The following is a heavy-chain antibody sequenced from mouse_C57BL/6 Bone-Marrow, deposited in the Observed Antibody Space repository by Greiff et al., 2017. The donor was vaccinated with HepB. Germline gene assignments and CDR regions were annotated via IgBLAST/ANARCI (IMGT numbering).Heavy chain of an antibody. V-gene: IGHV1-26*01. CDR1: GYTFTDYY. J-gene: IGHJ3*01. CDR3: ARYYRGFAY. D-gene: IGHD1-1*02. CDR2: INPNNGGT. Sequence: EVQLQQSGPELVKPGASVKISCKASGYTFTDYYMNWVKQSHGKSLEWIGDINPNNGGTSYNQKFKGKATLTVDKSSSTAYMELRSLTSEDSAVYYCARYYRGFAYWGQGTLVTVSA.